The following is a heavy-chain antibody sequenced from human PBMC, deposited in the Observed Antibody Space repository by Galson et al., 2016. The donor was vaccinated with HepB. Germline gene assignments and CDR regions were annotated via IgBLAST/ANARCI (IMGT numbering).Heavy chain of an antibody. D-gene: IGHD2-21*01. Sequence: SLRLSCAASGFTFRSYSMNWVRQPPGKGLEWVSYIGAGGSNIYHADSVKGRFTISRDNAKNSVYLQMNNLRGDDTAIYYCARVGESDSADIWFDPWGQGTLVTVSS. J-gene: IGHJ5*02. V-gene: IGHV3-48*03. CDR1: GFTFRSYS. CDR3: ARVGESDSADIWFDP. CDR2: IGAGGSNI.